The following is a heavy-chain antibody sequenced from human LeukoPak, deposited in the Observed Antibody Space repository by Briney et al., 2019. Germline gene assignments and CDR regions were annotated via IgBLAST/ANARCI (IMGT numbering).Heavy chain of an antibody. J-gene: IGHJ5*02. CDR1: GFTFNDYG. Sequence: GGSLRLSCAASGFTFNDYGMSWVRHAPGKGLEWVSGINWNGGSTCYADSVKGRFTISRDNAKNSLYLQMNSLRAADTAWYYCARVVMYYDYVWGSYRFNWCDPWGQGTLVTVSS. V-gene: IGHV3-20*04. CDR2: INWNGGST. CDR3: ARVVMYYDYVWGSYRFNWCDP. D-gene: IGHD3-16*02.